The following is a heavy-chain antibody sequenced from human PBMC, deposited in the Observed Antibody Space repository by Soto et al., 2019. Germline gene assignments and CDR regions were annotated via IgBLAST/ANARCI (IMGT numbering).Heavy chain of an antibody. CDR1: GFSLNTGGPG. CDR2: IYWNEDK. CDR3: AHRGYGDYPRDNWFDP. V-gene: IGHV2-5*01. J-gene: IGHJ5*02. D-gene: IGHD4-17*01. Sequence: QITLKESGPTLVKPTQTLTLTCTFSGFSLNTGGPGVGWIRQPPGKALEWLALIYWNEDKRYSPSLKSRLTITKDTSKNQVVLIMIDMDPVDTATYYCAHRGYGDYPRDNWFDPWGQGTLVTVSS.